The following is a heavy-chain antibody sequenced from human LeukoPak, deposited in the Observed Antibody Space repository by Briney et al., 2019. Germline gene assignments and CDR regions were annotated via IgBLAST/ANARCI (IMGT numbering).Heavy chain of an antibody. V-gene: IGHV1-18*01. CDR3: ARENYYDSSVKLGLDYYYGMDV. CDR2: ISPYNGNT. CDR1: GYTFTNYG. J-gene: IGHJ6*02. Sequence: GASVKVSCKASGYTFTNYGIDWVRQAPGQGLEWMGWISPYNGNTNYEQKLQGRVTMTTDTSTSTAYMELRSLRSDDTAMYYCARENYYDSSVKLGLDYYYGMDVWGQGTTVTVSS. D-gene: IGHD3-22*01.